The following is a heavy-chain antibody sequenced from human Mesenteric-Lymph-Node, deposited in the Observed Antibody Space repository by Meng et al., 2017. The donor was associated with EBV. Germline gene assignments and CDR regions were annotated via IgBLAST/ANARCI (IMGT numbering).Heavy chain of an antibody. CDR1: GFTFSSYS. Sequence: EVQLVESGGGLVKLGGFVRRSCAASGFTFSSYSMNWVRQAPGKGLEWVSSISSSSSYIYYADSVKGRFTISRDNAKNSLYLQMNSLRAEDTAVYYCARVSITMVQAYGMDVWGQGTTVTVSS. CDR3: ARVSITMVQAYGMDV. J-gene: IGHJ6*02. D-gene: IGHD3-10*01. V-gene: IGHV3-21*01. CDR2: ISSSSSYI.